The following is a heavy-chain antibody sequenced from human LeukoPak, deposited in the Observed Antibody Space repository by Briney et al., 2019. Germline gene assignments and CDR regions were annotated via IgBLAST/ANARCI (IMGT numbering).Heavy chain of an antibody. V-gene: IGHV4-31*03. CDR1: GGSISSGGYY. CDR3: ARDRRLLGIFDY. D-gene: IGHD6-25*01. J-gene: IGHJ4*02. CDR2: IYYSGST. Sequence: PSETLSLTCTVSGGSISSGGYYWSWIRQHPGKGLEWIGYIYYSGSTYYNPSLKSRVTISVGTSKNQFSLKLSSVTAADTAVYYCARDRRLLGIFDYWSRGTLVTVSS.